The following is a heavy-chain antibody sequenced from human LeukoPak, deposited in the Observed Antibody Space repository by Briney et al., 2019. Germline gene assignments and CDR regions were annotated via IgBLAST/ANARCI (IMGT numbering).Heavy chain of an antibody. J-gene: IGHJ6*02. V-gene: IGHV4-30-4*08. CDR2: IYYSVST. CDR3: ASSDYDQYAMDV. CDR1: GGSISSGGYY. Sequence: PSQTLSLTCTVSGGSISSGGYYWSWIRPHPGQGLEWIGYIYYSVSTYYNPSLRSRVTVSIDTTKNQFSLKLTSVTAADTAMYYCASSDYDQYAMDVWGPGTTVTVSS. D-gene: IGHD6-6*01.